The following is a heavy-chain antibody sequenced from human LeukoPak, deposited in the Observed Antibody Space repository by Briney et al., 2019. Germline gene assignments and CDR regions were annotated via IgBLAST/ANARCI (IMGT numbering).Heavy chain of an antibody. V-gene: IGHV3-74*01. Sequence: GGSLRLSCAASGFTFSSYWMHLVRQAPGKGLVWVSRINSDGSSTSYADSEKGRFTISRDNAKNTLYLQMNSLRAEDTAVYYCARGGHDYGVQPFDLWGRGTLVTVSS. CDR2: INSDGSST. CDR1: GFTFSSYW. CDR3: ARGGHDYGVQPFDL. J-gene: IGHJ2*01. D-gene: IGHD4-17*01.